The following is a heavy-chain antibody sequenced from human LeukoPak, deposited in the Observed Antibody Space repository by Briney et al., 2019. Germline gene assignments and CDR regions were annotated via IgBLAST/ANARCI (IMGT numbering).Heavy chain of an antibody. J-gene: IGHJ4*02. D-gene: IGHD3-9*01. CDR1: GFTFSSYG. CDR2: IWYDGSNK. CDR3: AKSHVSTATGTGRYFDY. Sequence: PGGSLRLSCAASGFTFSSYGMHWVRQAPGKGLEWVAVIWYDGSNKYYADSVKGRFTISRDNSKNTLYLQMNSLRAEDTAVYYCAKSHVSTATGTGRYFDYWGQGTLVTVSS. V-gene: IGHV3-33*06.